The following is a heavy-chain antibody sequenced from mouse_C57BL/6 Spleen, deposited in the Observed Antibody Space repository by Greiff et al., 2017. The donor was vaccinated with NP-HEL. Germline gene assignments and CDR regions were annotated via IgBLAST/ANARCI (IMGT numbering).Heavy chain of an antibody. CDR3: ARADYYGSREWFAY. V-gene: IGHV1-64*01. CDR2: IHPNSGST. D-gene: IGHD1-1*01. Sequence: QVQLQQPGAELVKPGASVKLSCKASGYTFTSYWMHWVKQRPGQGLEWIGMIHPNSGSTNYNEKFKSKATLTVDKSSSTAYMQLSSLTSEDSAVYYCARADYYGSREWFAYWGQGTLVTVSA. CDR1: GYTFTSYW. J-gene: IGHJ3*01.